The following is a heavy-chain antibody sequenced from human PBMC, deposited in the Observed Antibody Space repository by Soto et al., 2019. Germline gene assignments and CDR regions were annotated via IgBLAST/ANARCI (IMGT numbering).Heavy chain of an antibody. CDR3: TDFIAAAGNDAFDI. D-gene: IGHD6-13*01. Sequence: GGSLRLSCAASGFTFSNAWMSWVRQAPGKGLEWVGRIKSKTDGGTTDYAAPVKGRFTISRDDSKNTLYLQMNSLKTDDATVSYCTDFIAAAGNDAFDIWGQGTMVTVSS. CDR1: GFTFSNAW. V-gene: IGHV3-15*01. CDR2: IKSKTDGGTT. J-gene: IGHJ3*02.